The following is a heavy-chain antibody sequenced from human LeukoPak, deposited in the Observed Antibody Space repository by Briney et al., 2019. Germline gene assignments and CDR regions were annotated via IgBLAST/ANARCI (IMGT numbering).Heavy chain of an antibody. D-gene: IGHD2-2*01. CDR2: IIPILGIA. CDR1: GGTFSSYA. J-gene: IGHJ6*03. Sequence: SVKVSCKASGGTFSSYAISWVRQAPGQGLEWMGRIIPILGIANYAQKFQGRVTITADKSTSTAYMELSSLRSEDTAVYHCARGLPGYCSSTSCWGLYYYYMDVWGKGTTVTVSS. V-gene: IGHV1-69*04. CDR3: ARGLPGYCSSTSCWGLYYYYMDV.